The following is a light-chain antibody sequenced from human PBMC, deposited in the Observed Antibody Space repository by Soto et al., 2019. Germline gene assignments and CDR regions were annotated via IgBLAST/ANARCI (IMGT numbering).Light chain of an antibody. CDR2: AAS. CDR1: QSISSY. Sequence: DIQMTQSPSSLSTSEGDRVTITCRASQSISSYLNWYQQKPGKAPKLLIYAASSLQSGVPSRFSGSVSGTDFTLTISSLQPEDFATYYCQQSYSTPWTFGQGTKVEIK. J-gene: IGKJ1*01. CDR3: QQSYSTPWT. V-gene: IGKV1-39*01.